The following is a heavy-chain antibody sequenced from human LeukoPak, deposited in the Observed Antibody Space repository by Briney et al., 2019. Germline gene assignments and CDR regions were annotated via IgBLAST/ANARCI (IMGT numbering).Heavy chain of an antibody. D-gene: IGHD6-25*01. CDR3: ARASSIAAALFDY. J-gene: IGHJ4*02. CDR1: GGSISSYY. V-gene: IGHV4-59*01. CDR2: IYYSGST. Sequence: PSETLSLTCTVSGGSISSYYWSWIRQPPGKGLEWIGYIYYSGSTNYNPSLKSRVTIPVDTSKNQFSLKLSSVTAADTAVYYCARASSIAAALFDYWGQGTLVTVSS.